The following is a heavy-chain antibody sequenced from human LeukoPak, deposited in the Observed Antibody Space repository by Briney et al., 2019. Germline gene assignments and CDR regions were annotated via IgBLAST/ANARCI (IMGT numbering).Heavy chain of an antibody. CDR1: GYTFTNYD. Sequence: ASVKVSCKASGYTFTNYDINWVRQATGQGLEWMGWLNPNSGNTGYAQKFQGRVTMTRNISVNTAYMELTSLRSDDTAVYYCARGQGSPGQQLGDYWGQGTLVTVSS. CDR2: LNPNSGNT. J-gene: IGHJ4*02. D-gene: IGHD6-13*01. V-gene: IGHV1-8*01. CDR3: ARGQGSPGQQLGDY.